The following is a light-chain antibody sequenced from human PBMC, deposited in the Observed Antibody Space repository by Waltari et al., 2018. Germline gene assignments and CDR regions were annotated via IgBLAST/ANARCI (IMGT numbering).Light chain of an antibody. V-gene: IGLV2-18*02. CDR2: EVS. CDR1: RSDVGRYNR. Sequence: QSALTKPPSVSGSPGQSVTISCPRTRSDVGRYNRLTCYLQPPRTSPKLMIYEVSNRPSGVPDRFSGSKSGNTAFLTISGLQAEDEADYYCSSYTSSSTPVFGGGTKLTVL. CDR3: SSYTSSSTPV. J-gene: IGLJ2*01.